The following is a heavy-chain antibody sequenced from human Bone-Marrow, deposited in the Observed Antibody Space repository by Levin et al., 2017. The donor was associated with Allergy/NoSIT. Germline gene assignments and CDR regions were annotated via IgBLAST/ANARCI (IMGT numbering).Heavy chain of an antibody. D-gene: IGHD3-16*01. CDR3: ARVVFGSYGQHKYLQD. Sequence: LTGGSLRLSCAASEFTVSSNYMTWVRQAPGKGLEWVSSIYRGGSTYYADSVKGRFTISRDNSKNTVYLQMNSLRAEDTAVYYCARVVFGSYGQHKYLQDWGQGTLVTVSS. CDR1: EFTVSSNY. CDR2: IYRGGST. V-gene: IGHV3-66*01. J-gene: IGHJ1*01.